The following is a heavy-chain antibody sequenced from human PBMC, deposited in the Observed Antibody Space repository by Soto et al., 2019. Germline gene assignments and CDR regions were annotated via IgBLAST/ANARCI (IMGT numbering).Heavy chain of an antibody. CDR3: ARDLSWGSNWYYYMDV. CDR1: GFTCSSYA. J-gene: IGHJ6*03. D-gene: IGHD7-27*01. CDR2: ISSSSSGI. Sequence: GGSLRLSCAASGFTCSSYAMSWVRQAPGKGLEWVSYISSSSSGIDYADSVKGRFTVSRDNARNSLYLQMNSLRAEDTAVYYCARDLSWGSNWYYYMDVWGKGTTVTVSS. V-gene: IGHV3-48*01.